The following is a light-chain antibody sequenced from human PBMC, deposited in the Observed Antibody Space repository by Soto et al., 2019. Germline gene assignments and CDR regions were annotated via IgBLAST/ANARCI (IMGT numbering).Light chain of an antibody. Sequence: EVVLTQSPGTLSLSPGERATLSCRASRSFASSYLGWYQQKPGQAPRLLIYAASSRATGIPDRFSGSGSGTEFTLTISRLEPEDSAVYFCQQYGTAPPRYTFGQGTKLEIK. CDR3: QQYGTAPPRYT. J-gene: IGKJ2*01. CDR1: RSFASSY. V-gene: IGKV3-20*01. CDR2: AAS.